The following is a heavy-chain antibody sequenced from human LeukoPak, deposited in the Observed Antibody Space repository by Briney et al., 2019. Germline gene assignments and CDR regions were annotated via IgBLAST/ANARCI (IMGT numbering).Heavy chain of an antibody. CDR3: ARLIVVVAATPPEDAFDI. CDR2: ISDDGSNK. V-gene: IGHV3-30*03. D-gene: IGHD2-15*01. CDR1: GFTFSSYG. J-gene: IGHJ3*02. Sequence: GRSLRLSCAASGFTFSSYGMHWVRQAPGKGLEWVAVISDDGSNKYYADSVKGRFTISRDNSKNTLHLQMNSLRAEDTAVYYCARLIVVVAATPPEDAFDIWGQGTMVTVSS.